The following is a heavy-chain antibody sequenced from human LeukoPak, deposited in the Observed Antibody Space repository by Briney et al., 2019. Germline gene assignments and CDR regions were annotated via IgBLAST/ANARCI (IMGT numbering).Heavy chain of an antibody. CDR2: TYYRSKWYN. CDR1: GDSVSSNSAA. D-gene: IGHD6-13*01. V-gene: IGHV6-1*01. Sequence: SQTLSLTCAISGDSVSSNSAAWNWIRQSPSRGLEWLGRTYYRSKWYNDYAVSVKSRITINPDTSKNQFSLQLNSVTPEDTAVYYCARITYSSSWSKPFGSYYYYMDVWGKGTTVTVSS. CDR3: ARITYSSSWSKPFGSYYYYMDV. J-gene: IGHJ6*03.